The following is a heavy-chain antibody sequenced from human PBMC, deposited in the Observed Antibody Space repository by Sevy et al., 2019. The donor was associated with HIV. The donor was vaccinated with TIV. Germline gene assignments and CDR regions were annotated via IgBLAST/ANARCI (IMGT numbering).Heavy chain of an antibody. CDR1: GFTVSSNY. CDR2: IYSGGST. V-gene: IGHV3-53*01. J-gene: IGHJ4*02. CDR3: ARQSALRDSSGYFLDY. D-gene: IGHD3-22*01. Sequence: GGSLRLSCAASGFTVSSNYMSWVRQAPGKGLEWVSVIYSGGSTYYADSVKGRFTISRDNSKNTLYLQMNSLRAEDTAVYYCARQSALRDSSGYFLDYWGQGTLVTVSS.